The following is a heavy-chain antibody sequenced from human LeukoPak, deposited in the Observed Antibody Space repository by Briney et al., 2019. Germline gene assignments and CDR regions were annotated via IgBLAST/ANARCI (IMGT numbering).Heavy chain of an antibody. J-gene: IGHJ6*02. CDR3: AKDLNGCMDV. CDR1: GFTFSSYA. V-gene: IGHV3-64*01. Sequence: GGSLRLSCAASGFTFSSYAMHWVRQAPGKGLEYVSAISSNGGSTYYANSVKGRFTISRDNSKNTLYLQMNSLRAEDTAVYYCAKDLNGCMDVWGQGTTVTVSS. CDR2: ISSNGGST. D-gene: IGHD2-8*01.